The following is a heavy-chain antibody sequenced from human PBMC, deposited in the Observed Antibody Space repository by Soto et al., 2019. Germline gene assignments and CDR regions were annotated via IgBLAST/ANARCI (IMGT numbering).Heavy chain of an antibody. CDR2: ISGSGGST. Sequence: GGSLRLSCAASGFTFSSYAMSWVRQAPGKGLEWVSAISGSGGSTYYGDSVKGRLTISRDNSKNTRYLQMISLGAEDTAVYYCSKSVTRVRVPASYFDYWGQGTLVTVSS. V-gene: IGHV3-23*01. CDR3: SKSVTRVRVPASYFDY. CDR1: GFTFSSYA. D-gene: IGHD3-10*01. J-gene: IGHJ4*02.